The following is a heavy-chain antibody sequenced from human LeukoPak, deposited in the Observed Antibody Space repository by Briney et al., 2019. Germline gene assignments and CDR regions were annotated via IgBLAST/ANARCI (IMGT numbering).Heavy chain of an antibody. CDR1: GFTVSSNY. CDR3: ARGHNWNDRGAFDI. D-gene: IGHD1-1*01. Sequence: GSLRVSCAASGFTVSSNYMSWVRQAPGKGLEWVSSIYSGGSTYYADSVKGRFTISRDSSKNTLYLQMSSLRAEDTAVYYCARGHNWNDRGAFDIWGQGTMVTVSS. J-gene: IGHJ3*02. CDR2: IYSGGST. V-gene: IGHV3-53*01.